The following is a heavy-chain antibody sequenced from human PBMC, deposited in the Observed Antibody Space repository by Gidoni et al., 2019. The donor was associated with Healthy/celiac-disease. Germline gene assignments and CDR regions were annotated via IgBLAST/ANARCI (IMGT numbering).Heavy chain of an antibody. Sequence: QVQLQQWGAGLLKPSETLSLTCAVYGGSFSGYYWSWIRQPPGKGLEWIGEINHSGSTKYNPSLKSRVTTSVDTSKNQFSLKLSSVTAADTAVYYCGKYDILTGSFDPWGQGTLVTVSS. J-gene: IGHJ5*02. CDR2: INHSGST. CDR3: GKYDILTGSFDP. V-gene: IGHV4-34*01. D-gene: IGHD3-9*01. CDR1: GGSFSGYY.